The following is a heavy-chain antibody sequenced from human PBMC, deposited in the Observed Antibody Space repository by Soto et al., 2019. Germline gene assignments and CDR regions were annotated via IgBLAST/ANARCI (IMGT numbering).Heavy chain of an antibody. J-gene: IGHJ4*02. D-gene: IGHD1-7*01. CDR3: AKDLELELVPAIDY. Sequence: QVQLVESGGGVVQPGRSLRLSCAASGFTFSSYGMHWVRQAPGKGLEWVAVISYDGSNKYYADSVKGRFTISRDNSKNTLYLQLNSLRAEDTAAYYCAKDLELELVPAIDYWGQGTLVTVSS. CDR2: ISYDGSNK. V-gene: IGHV3-30*18. CDR1: GFTFSSYG.